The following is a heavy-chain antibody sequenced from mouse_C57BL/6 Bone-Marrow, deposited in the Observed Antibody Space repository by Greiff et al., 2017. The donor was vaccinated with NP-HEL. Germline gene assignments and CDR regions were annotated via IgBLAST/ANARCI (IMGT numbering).Heavy chain of an antibody. CDR1: GYTFTDYY. J-gene: IGHJ4*01. V-gene: IGHV1-19*01. CDR2: INPYNGGT. Sequence: EVQLQQSGPVLVKPGASVKMSCKASGYTFTDYYMNWVKQSHGKSLEWIGVINPYNGGTSYNQKFKGKATLTVDKSSSTAYMELNSLTSEDSAVYYCARSGYYSPWDYWGQGTSVTVSS. D-gene: IGHD2-12*01. CDR3: ARSGYYSPWDY.